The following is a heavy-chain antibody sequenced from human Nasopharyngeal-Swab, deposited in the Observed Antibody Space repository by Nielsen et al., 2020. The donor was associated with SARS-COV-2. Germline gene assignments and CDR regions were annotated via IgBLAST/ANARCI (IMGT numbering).Heavy chain of an antibody. CDR2: MNPKSGEV. V-gene: IGHV1-8*01. CDR1: VYTFNRND. J-gene: IGHJ5*02. Sequence: ASVTVSCKCSVYTFNRNDINWVRQAPGQGLAWMGWMNPKSGEVGYEQKFQGRVTMTRNTATATAYMELSGLRHEDTAVYYCARGAFGLDHSWFDPWGQGTLVTVSS. CDR3: ARGAFGLDHSWFDP. D-gene: IGHD3/OR15-3a*01.